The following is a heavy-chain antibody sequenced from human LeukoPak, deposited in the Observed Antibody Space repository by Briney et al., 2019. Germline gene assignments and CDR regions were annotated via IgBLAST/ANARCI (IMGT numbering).Heavy chain of an antibody. CDR2: IDSAGSDT. V-gene: IGHV3-74*01. CDR1: GFTLSSYW. D-gene: IGHD5-18*01. CDR3: AATPDTAMVFDY. Sequence: GGSLRLSCAASGFTLSSYWMHGVRQAPGKGLVWVSRIDSAGSDTTYADSVQGRFTLSRDITKHTVYLQMNSLTAEDTAVYYCAATPDTAMVFDYWGQGTLVTVSS. J-gene: IGHJ4*02.